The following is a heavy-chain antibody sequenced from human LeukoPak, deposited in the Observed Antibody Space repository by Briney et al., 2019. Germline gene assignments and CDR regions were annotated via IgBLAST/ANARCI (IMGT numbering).Heavy chain of an antibody. CDR2: ISGSGGST. D-gene: IGHD6-19*01. CDR1: GFTFSSYA. Sequence: GGSLRLSCAASGFTFSSYAMSWVRQAPGKGLEWVSAISGSGGSTYYADSVKGRFTISRDNSKNTLYLQMNSLRAEDTAVYYCAIAPLPYSSGWYYFQHWGQGTLVTVSS. J-gene: IGHJ1*01. V-gene: IGHV3-23*01. CDR3: AIAPLPYSSGWYYFQH.